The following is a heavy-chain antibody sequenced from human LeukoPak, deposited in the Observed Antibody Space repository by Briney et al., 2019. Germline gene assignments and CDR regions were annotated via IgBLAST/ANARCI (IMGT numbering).Heavy chain of an antibody. V-gene: IGHV3-21*01. Sequence: GGSLRLSCAASGFTFSSYSMNWVRQAPGKGLEWVSSISSSSGYIYYADSVKGRFTISRDNAMNSLYLQMNSLRAVDTAVYYCARGIAVAGTETYYYGMDVWGQGTTVTVSS. D-gene: IGHD6-19*01. J-gene: IGHJ6*02. CDR3: ARGIAVAGTETYYYGMDV. CDR2: ISSSSGYI. CDR1: GFTFSSYS.